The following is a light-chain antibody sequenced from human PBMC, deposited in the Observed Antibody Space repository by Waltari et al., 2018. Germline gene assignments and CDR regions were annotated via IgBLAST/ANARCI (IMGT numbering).Light chain of an antibody. CDR1: QSVLYSTNNRYY. CDR2: WAS. V-gene: IGKV4-1*01. Sequence: IVMTQSPDSLAVSLGERATINCKSSQSVLYSTNNRYYLAWYQQKPGQPPKLLIYWASTRESGVPDRFSGSGSGTDFTLTISSLQAEDVAVYYCQQYANTPRTFGQGTTVEIK. CDR3: QQYANTPRT. J-gene: IGKJ1*01.